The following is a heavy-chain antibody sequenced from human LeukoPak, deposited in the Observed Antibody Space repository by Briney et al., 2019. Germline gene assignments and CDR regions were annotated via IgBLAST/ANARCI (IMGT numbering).Heavy chain of an antibody. CDR1: GGSFNGYY. Sequence: ASETLSLTCAVYGGSFNGYYWSWLRQPPGKGLEWIGEINHSGSTNYNPSLKSRVTMSVDTSKNQLSLKLTSVTAADTAVYYCARGPGSGSSFAWFDPWGQGTQVTVSS. V-gene: IGHV4-34*01. J-gene: IGHJ5*02. D-gene: IGHD3-10*01. CDR2: INHSGST. CDR3: ARGPGSGSSFAWFDP.